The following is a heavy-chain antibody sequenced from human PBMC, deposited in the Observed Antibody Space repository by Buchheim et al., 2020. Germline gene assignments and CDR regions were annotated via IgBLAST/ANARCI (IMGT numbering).Heavy chain of an antibody. Sequence: QLQLQESGPGLVKPSETLSLTCTVSGGSINSSSSCWGWIRQPPGKGLEWIGRIYYSERTYYNPSLKSRVIISVETSRNQFSLKLSSVTAADTAVYYCADFWMDVWGQGTT. CDR3: ADFWMDV. V-gene: IGHV4-39*01. J-gene: IGHJ6*02. CDR2: IYYSERT. CDR1: GGSINSSSSC. D-gene: IGHD3-3*01.